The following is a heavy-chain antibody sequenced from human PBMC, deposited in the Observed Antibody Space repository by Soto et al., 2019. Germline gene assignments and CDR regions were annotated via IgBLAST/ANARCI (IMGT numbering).Heavy chain of an antibody. J-gene: IGHJ6*03. CDR3: ARGSWDDVSGHYYMDV. Sequence: GGSLRLSCAASGFTVSSKYMSWVRQAPGKGLEWVSLIQSGGPTYYADSVKGRFTISRDTSENTLHLQMDSLRAEDTAVYFCARGSWDDVSGHYYMDVWGKGTTVTVSS. D-gene: IGHD5-12*01. CDR2: IQSGGPT. V-gene: IGHV3-66*01. CDR1: GFTVSSKY.